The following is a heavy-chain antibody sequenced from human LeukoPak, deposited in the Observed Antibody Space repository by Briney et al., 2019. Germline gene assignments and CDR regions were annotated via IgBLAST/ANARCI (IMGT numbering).Heavy chain of an antibody. J-gene: IGHJ3*02. Sequence: PGGSLRLSCAASGFTFSSYGMHWVRQAPGKGLEWVAVISYDGSNKYYADSVKGRFTISRDNSKNTLYLQMNSLRAEDTAVYYCAKEGPRTGFDAFDIWGQGTMVTVSS. D-gene: IGHD3-9*01. V-gene: IGHV3-30*18. CDR2: ISYDGSNK. CDR3: AKEGPRTGFDAFDI. CDR1: GFTFSSYG.